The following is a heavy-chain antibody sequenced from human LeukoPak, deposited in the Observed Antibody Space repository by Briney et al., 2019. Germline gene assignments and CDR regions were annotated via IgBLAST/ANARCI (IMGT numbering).Heavy chain of an antibody. CDR3: ARAQLVYSSSWYIYYYYGMDV. CDR2: ISSRSNYI. V-gene: IGHV3-21*06. J-gene: IGHJ6*02. Sequence: PGGSLRLSCEASGFTFSSYSMNWVRQAPGKGLEWVSSISSRSNYIYYADSVKGRFTISRDNAKNSLYLQMNSLRAEGTAVYYCARAQLVYSSSWYIYYYYGMDVWGQGTTVTVSS. D-gene: IGHD6-13*01. CDR1: GFTFSSYS.